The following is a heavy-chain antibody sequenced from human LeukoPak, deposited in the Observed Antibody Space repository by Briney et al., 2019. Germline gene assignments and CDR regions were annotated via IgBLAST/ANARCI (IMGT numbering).Heavy chain of an antibody. D-gene: IGHD5/OR15-5a*01. CDR3: ASTEGDSSDY. Sequence: GGSLRLSCAASGFTFSSYAMHWVRQAPGKGLEWVAVISYDGSNKYYADSVKGRFTISRDNSKNTLYLQMNSLRAEDTAVYYCASTEGDSSDYWGQGTLVTVSS. CDR2: ISYDGSNK. J-gene: IGHJ4*02. V-gene: IGHV3-30-3*01. CDR1: GFTFSSYA.